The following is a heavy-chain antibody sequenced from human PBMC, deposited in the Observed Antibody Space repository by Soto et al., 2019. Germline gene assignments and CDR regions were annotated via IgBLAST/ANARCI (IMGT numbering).Heavy chain of an antibody. CDR2: IYHSGST. CDR3: VRGGVDYYDSSGYYFSPYYFDY. V-gene: IGHV4-59*12. D-gene: IGHD3-22*01. J-gene: IGHJ4*02. Sequence: SETLSLTCTVSGVSFSSYYWSWIRQPPGKGLEWIGYIYHSGSTYYNPSLKSRVTISVDRSKNQFSLKLSSVTAADTAVYYCVRGGVDYYDSSGYYFSPYYFDYWGQGTLVTVSS. CDR1: GVSFSSYY.